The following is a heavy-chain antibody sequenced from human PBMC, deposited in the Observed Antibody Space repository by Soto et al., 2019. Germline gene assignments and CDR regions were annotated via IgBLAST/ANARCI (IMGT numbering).Heavy chain of an antibody. CDR2: IYPGDSDT. J-gene: IGHJ4*02. CDR1: GYSFTSYW. D-gene: IGHD3-22*01. Sequence: PGESLKISCKGSGYSFTSYWTGWVRQMPGKGLEWMGIIYPGDSDTRYSPSFQGQVTISADKSISTAYLQWSSLKASDTAMYYCARRGYYYDSSGSVDYWGQGTLVTVSS. CDR3: ARRGYYYDSSGSVDY. V-gene: IGHV5-51*01.